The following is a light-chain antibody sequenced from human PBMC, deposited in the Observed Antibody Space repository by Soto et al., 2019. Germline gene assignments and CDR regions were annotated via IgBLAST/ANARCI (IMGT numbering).Light chain of an antibody. CDR3: QQNYSPPPIT. CDR1: QGIANY. Sequence: DIQMTQSPYARSGSVGGRVSIAWRASQGIANYLNWYQQKPGKAPKLLIYAASTVQRGVPSRFSGSGFGTDFTLTISSLQPEDFATYYCQQNYSPPPITFGQGTRLEIK. V-gene: IGKV1-39*01. J-gene: IGKJ5*01. CDR2: AAS.